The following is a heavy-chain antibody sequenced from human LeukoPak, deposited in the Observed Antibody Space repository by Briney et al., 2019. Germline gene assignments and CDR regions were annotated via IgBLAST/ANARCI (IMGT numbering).Heavy chain of an antibody. CDR1: GGSISGGSYY. J-gene: IGHJ3*02. CDR2: IYTSGST. Sequence: SETLSLTCTVSGGSISGGSYYWSWIRQPAGKGLEWIGRIYTSGSTNYNPSLKSRVTISVDTSKNQFSLKLSSVTAADPAVSCSARACADAFDIRGQETMVTVSS. CDR3: ARACADAFDI. V-gene: IGHV4-61*02.